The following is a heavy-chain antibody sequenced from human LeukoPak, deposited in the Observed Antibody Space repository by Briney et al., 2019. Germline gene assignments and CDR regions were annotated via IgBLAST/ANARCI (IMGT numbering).Heavy chain of an antibody. D-gene: IGHD1-1*01. CDR1: GGSFSGDF. Sequence: SETLSLTCAVYGGSFSGDFWSWIRQSPGKGLEWIGEINHGGSTTYNPSLQSRVTMSVDTSTNQISLKMTSVTAADTAIYYCARGPPGEVDPWGQGTLVTVSS. CDR3: ARGPPGEVDP. J-gene: IGHJ5*02. CDR2: INHGGST. V-gene: IGHV4-34*01.